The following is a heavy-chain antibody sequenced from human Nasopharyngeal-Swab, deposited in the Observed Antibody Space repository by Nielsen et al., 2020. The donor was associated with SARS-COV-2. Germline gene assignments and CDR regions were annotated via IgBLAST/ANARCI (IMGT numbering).Heavy chain of an antibody. CDR1: GASVPSNSSA. J-gene: IGHJ2*01. CDR3: ARDSYYYGHAGYFDL. D-gene: IGHD3-22*01. V-gene: IGHV6-1*01. Sequence: SETLSLTCALPGASVPSNSSAWNWIRQSPSRGLEWLGRTYYRSKWYNDYAVSVKSRITINPDTSKNQFSLQLNSVTPEDTAVYYCARDSYYYGHAGYFDLWGRGTLVTVSS. CDR2: TYYRSKWYN.